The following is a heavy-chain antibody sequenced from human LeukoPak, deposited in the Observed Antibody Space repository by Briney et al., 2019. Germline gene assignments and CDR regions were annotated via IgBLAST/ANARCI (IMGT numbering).Heavy chain of an antibody. J-gene: IGHJ4*02. Sequence: GASVKVSCKASEYTFTDFYIFWVRQAPGQGLEWMGWIHPSSGATTYAQRFQGRVTSTRDTSINTAYMGLSGLTSDDTAVYYCTREDYWGQGTLVTVSS. V-gene: IGHV1-2*02. CDR1: EYTFTDFY. CDR2: IHPSSGAT. CDR3: TREDY.